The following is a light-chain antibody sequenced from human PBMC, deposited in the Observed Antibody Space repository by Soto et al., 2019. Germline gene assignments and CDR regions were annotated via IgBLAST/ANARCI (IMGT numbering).Light chain of an antibody. CDR3: AAWDDSLSGVV. J-gene: IGLJ2*01. V-gene: IGLV1-47*01. CDR2: RNN. Sequence: QLVLTQPPSASGTPGQRVTISCSGSSSNIGSNYVYWYQQLPGTAPKLLIYRNNQRPSGVPDRFSGSKSGTSASLAISGLRSEDEADYYCAAWDDSLSGVVFGGGTQLTAL. CDR1: SSNIGSNY.